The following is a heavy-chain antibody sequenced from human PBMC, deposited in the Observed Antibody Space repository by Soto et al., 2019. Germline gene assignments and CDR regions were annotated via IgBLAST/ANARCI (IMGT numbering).Heavy chain of an antibody. V-gene: IGHV1-2*02. CDR2: INPNNGGT. D-gene: IGHD1-26*01. CDR1: GYTFTGYY. J-gene: IGHJ4*02. CDR3: ARDLPIVGTTTWDY. Sequence: QVQLVQSGAELKKSGASVMVSCKASGYTFTGYYIHWVRQAPGQGLEWMGWINPNNGGTNYVQKFQGRVTMTRDTSISTADMELRRLTSDDTAVYYCARDLPIVGTTTWDYWGQGTLVTVSS.